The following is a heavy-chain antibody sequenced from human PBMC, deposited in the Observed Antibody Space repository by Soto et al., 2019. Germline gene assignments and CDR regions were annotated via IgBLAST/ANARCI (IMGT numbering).Heavy chain of an antibody. CDR1: GFTFSSYG. Sequence: PGGSLRLSCAASGFTFSSYGMHWVRQAPGKGLEWVAVIWYDGSNKYYADSVKGRFTISRDNSKNTLYLQMNSLRAEDTAVYYCARPVRDYVWGSSADGGFDIWGQGTVVTVSS. J-gene: IGHJ3*02. V-gene: IGHV3-33*01. D-gene: IGHD3-16*01. CDR2: IWYDGSNK. CDR3: ARPVRDYVWGSSADGGFDI.